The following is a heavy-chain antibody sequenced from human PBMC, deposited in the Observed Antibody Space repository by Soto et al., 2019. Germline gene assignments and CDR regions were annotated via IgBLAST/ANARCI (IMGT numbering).Heavy chain of an antibody. J-gene: IGHJ3*02. CDR2: IKQDGSEK. V-gene: IGHV3-7*01. D-gene: IGHD4-17*01. Sequence: VQLVESGGGLVQPGGSLRLSCAASGFTFSSYWMSWVRQAPGKGLEWVANIKQDGSEKYYVDSVKGRFTISRDNAKNSLYLQMNSLRAEDTAVYYCARDYGDYDDAFDIWGQGTMVTVSS. CDR1: GFTFSSYW. CDR3: ARDYGDYDDAFDI.